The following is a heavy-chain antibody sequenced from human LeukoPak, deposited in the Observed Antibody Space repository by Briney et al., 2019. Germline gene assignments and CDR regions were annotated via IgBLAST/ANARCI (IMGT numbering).Heavy chain of an antibody. CDR3: ARHAGYCTNGVCYSRFDP. CDR1: GGSISSSSYY. Sequence: SETLSLTCTVSGGSISSSSYYWGWIRQPPGKGLEWIGIIYYSGSTYYNPSLKSRVTISVDTSKNQFSLKLSSVTAADTAVYYCARHAGYCTNGVCYSRFDPWGQGTLVTV. D-gene: IGHD2-8*01. V-gene: IGHV4-39*01. CDR2: IYYSGST. J-gene: IGHJ5*02.